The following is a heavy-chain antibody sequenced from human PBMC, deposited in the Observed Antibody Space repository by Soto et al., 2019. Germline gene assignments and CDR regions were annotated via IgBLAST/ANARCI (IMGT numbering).Heavy chain of an antibody. J-gene: IGHJ4*02. V-gene: IGHV3-23*01. CDR2: ISSDGSNR. CDR3: VSWASVHFDY. D-gene: IGHD3-16*01. CDR1: GFTISSRDNHA. Sequence: GGSLRLSCAASGFTISSRDNHAMSWVRQAPGKGPEWISTISSDGSNRHYADSVLGRFTISRDSSRNTVNLLMNRLRVEDTARYFCVSWASVHFDYWGPGTLVTVSS.